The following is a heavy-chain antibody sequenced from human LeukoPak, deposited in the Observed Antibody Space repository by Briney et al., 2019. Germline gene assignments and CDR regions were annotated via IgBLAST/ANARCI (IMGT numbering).Heavy chain of an antibody. J-gene: IGHJ5*02. D-gene: IGHD2-2*01. CDR1: GFTFSSYS. CDR2: ISGSADST. Sequence: GGSLKLSCVASGFTFSSYSMSWVRQAPGKGLEWVSAISGSADSTHYGDSGKALFTISRDNSENMLHLQMNSLNTDDTARYYCAKGAEYADPNWFEPWGQRTLVTVSS. CDR3: AKGAEYADPNWFEP. V-gene: IGHV3-23*01.